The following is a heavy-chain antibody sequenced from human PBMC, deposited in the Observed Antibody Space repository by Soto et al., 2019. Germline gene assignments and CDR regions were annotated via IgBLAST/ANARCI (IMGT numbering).Heavy chain of an antibody. V-gene: IGHV3-66*04. J-gene: IGHJ5*02. CDR3: ERHPGGIEQIGWLAP. CDR1: TLIVSSNC. CDR2: TCSGGNT. D-gene: IGHD1-26*01. Sequence: PGQSLRLSSVASTLIVSSNCLTWDRLPQGKGLEWVSLTCSGGNTYYANSVRGRFTISRDNAKNSLYLQMNSLRAKDTAGYYCERHPGGIEQIGWLAPWGQGTLVTVSS.